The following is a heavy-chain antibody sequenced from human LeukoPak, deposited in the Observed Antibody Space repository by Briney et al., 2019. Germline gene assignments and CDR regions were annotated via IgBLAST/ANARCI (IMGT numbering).Heavy chain of an antibody. V-gene: IGHV3-7*01. CDR1: GFTFSRYW. D-gene: IGHD4-17*01. CDR2: IKQDGSEK. CDR3: ARDRGYGDYVDY. J-gene: IGHJ4*02. Sequence: GGSLRLSCAASGFTFSRYWMSWVRQAPGKGMEWVANIKQDGSEKYYVDSVKGRFTISRDNAKNSLYLQMNSLRAEDTAVYYCARDRGYGDYVDYWGQGTLVTVSS.